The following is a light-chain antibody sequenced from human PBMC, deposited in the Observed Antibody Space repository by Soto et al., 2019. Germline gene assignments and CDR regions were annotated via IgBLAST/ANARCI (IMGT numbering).Light chain of an antibody. CDR2: GAS. J-gene: IGKJ1*01. CDR3: QQYGGSPRT. CDR1: QSIANS. Sequence: EIVVTQSPGSLSLSPGERASLSCRASQSIANSLAWYQQKPGQAPRLLIFGASNRATGIPDRFSGSGSGTDFTLTISRLEPEDFAVYHCQQYGGSPRTFGQGTKVDI. V-gene: IGKV3-20*01.